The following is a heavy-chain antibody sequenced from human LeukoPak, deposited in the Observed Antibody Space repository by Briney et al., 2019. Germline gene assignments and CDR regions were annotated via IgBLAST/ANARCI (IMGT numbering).Heavy chain of an antibody. CDR2: ISVNGGST. CDR1: GFTFSSYA. CDR3: VKDLWKYSYRAFEI. Sequence: PGGSLRLSCSASGFTFSSYAMHWVRQAPGKGLEYVSTISVNGGSTYYADSVKVRFTISRDNSKNTLYLQMSSLRVEDTAVYYRVKDLWKYSYRAFEIWGQGTMVTVSS. J-gene: IGHJ3*02. D-gene: IGHD5-18*01. V-gene: IGHV3-64D*06.